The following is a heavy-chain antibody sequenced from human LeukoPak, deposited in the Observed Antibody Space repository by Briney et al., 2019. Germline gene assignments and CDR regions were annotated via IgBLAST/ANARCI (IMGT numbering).Heavy chain of an antibody. Sequence: GSLRLSCAASGFTFSDHHMDWIRQPPGKGLEWIGYIYYTGSTNYNPSLESRVTISADTSKNEFSLKLKSVTAADTAMYYCARHNYGSGSYNPHWDYWGQGILVTVSS. J-gene: IGHJ4*02. CDR2: IYYTGST. D-gene: IGHD3-10*01. CDR3: ARHNYGSGSYNPHWDY. CDR1: GFTFSDHH. V-gene: IGHV4-59*11.